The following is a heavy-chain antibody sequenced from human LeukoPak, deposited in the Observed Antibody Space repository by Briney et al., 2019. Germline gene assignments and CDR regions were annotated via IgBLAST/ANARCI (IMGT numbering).Heavy chain of an antibody. CDR3: ARGLYYYGSGSLSF. J-gene: IGHJ4*02. Sequence: ASVKVSCKASGYTFTGYYMHWVRQAPGQGLEWMGWINPNSGGTNYAQKFQGRVTMTRDTSISTAYMELSRLRSEDTAVYYCARGLYYYGSGSLSFWGQGTLVTVSS. D-gene: IGHD3-10*01. CDR1: GYTFTGYY. V-gene: IGHV1-2*02. CDR2: INPNSGGT.